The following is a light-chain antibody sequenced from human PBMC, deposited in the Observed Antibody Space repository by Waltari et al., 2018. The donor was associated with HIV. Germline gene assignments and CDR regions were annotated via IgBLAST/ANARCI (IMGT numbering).Light chain of an antibody. CDR3: QTTDTNGVVV. V-gene: IGLV3-25*03. CDR2: QDH. Sequence: SSALTQTPSVSVSPGQTATITCSGAAFPSRYAHWYQQRAGQAPFLVIYQDHKRTSGIPDRFSGSSSGTVLTLTISGVQTEDEGDYYCQTTDTNGVVVFGGGTKVTVL. J-gene: IGLJ2*01. CDR1: AFPSRY.